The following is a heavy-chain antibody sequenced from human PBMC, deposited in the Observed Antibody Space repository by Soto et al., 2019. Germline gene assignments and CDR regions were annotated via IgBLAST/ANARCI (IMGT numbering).Heavy chain of an antibody. D-gene: IGHD6-13*01. CDR1: GYTFTSYD. CDR3: TRRGYSSSWYYYYYYGMEV. J-gene: IGHJ6*02. CDR2: MNPNSGNT. V-gene: IGHV1-8*01. Sequence: QVQLVQSGAEVKKPGASVKVSCKASGYTFTSYDINWVRQATGQGLEWMGWMNPNSGNTGYAQKFQGRVTMTTYTSRSTAYKELSSLRSEDTAGYYCTRRGYSSSWYYYYYYGMEVGGQGTTVTVSS.